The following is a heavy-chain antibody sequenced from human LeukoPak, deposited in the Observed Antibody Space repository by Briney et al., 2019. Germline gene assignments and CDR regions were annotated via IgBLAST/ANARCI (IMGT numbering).Heavy chain of an antibody. CDR1: GGSISSSSYY. D-gene: IGHD6-19*01. Sequence: PSGTLSLTCTVSGGSISSSSYYWGWIRQPPGKGLEWIGEINHSGSTNYKPSLKSRVTMSVDTSKTQFSLKLSSVTAADTAVYYCARSQWLSSIEYIQHRGQGTLVTVAS. CDR3: ARSQWLSSIEYIQH. V-gene: IGHV4-39*07. J-gene: IGHJ1*01. CDR2: INHSGST.